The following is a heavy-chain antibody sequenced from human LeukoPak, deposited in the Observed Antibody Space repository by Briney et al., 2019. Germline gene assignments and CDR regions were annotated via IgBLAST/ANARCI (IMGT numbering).Heavy chain of an antibody. V-gene: IGHV1-69*05. J-gene: IGHJ3*02. CDR2: IIPIFGTT. CDR1: GGTFSSYA. CDR3: AKFSVAGRTYSLDAFDI. Sequence: VASVKVSCKASGGTFSSYAISWVRQAPGQGLEWMRGIIPIFGTTNYAQKFQGRVTITTDESTSTAYMELNSLRAEDTAVYYCAKFSVAGRTYSLDAFDIWGQGTMVTVSS. D-gene: IGHD6-19*01.